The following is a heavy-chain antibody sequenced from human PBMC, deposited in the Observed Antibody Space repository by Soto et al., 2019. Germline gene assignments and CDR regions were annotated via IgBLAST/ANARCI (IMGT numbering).Heavy chain of an antibody. CDR3: VRIRRFSDYVDV. CDR2: IVYSGST. V-gene: IGHV4-39*01. D-gene: IGHD3-3*01. CDR1: GDSISSSSYF. J-gene: IGHJ6*03. Sequence: QLQLHESGPGLVKPSDTLSLTCTVSGDSISSSSYFWGWIRQPPGKGLEWMGNIVYSGSTYYSPSLKSQVTISVDMSKDQFALKLSSVNAADTAVYFCVRIRRFSDYVDVWGKGTTVTVSS.